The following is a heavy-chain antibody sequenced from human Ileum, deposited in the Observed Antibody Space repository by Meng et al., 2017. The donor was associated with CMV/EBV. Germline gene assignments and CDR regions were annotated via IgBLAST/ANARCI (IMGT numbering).Heavy chain of an antibody. CDR2: VSGTGETT. V-gene: IGHV3-23*01. Sequence: VQLLESGGDSVQPGGSLRLSCAASGFTFSDCGMSWVRQAPGKGLEWISAVSGTGETTYYADSVKGRFAISRDNSKNTLYLQMNSLRADDTALYYCVGLLTGYYSHWWGQGTLVTVSS. CDR1: GFTFSDCG. J-gene: IGHJ4*02. CDR3: VGLLTGYYSHW. D-gene: IGHD3-9*01.